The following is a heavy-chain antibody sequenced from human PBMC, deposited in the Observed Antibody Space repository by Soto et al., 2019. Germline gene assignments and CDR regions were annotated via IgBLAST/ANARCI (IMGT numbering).Heavy chain of an antibody. V-gene: IGHV3-53*01. J-gene: IGHJ3*02. CDR3: ARDGFGRYDGSGSEAFDI. Sequence: GGSLRLSCAASGFAVSDKYMNWVRQAPGKGLEWVSVIYTSGTTYYADSAKGRFTISRDNFKNTLYLQMNSLRAEDTAMYYCARDGFGRYDGSGSEAFDIWGQGTMLTVSS. CDR2: IYTSGTT. CDR1: GFAVSDKY. D-gene: IGHD3-10*01.